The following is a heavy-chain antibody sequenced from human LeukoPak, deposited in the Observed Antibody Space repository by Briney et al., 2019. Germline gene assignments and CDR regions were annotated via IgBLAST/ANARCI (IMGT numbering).Heavy chain of an antibody. CDR3: ARSGLRYFVEAFDI. D-gene: IGHD3-9*01. CDR2: IYYSGST. Sequence: PETLSLTCTVSGGSISSYYWSWIRQPPGKGLEWIGYIYYSGSTNYNPSLKSRVTISVDTSKNQFSLKLSSVTAADTAVYYCARSGLRYFVEAFDIWGQGTMVTVSS. J-gene: IGHJ3*02. V-gene: IGHV4-59*01. CDR1: GGSISSYY.